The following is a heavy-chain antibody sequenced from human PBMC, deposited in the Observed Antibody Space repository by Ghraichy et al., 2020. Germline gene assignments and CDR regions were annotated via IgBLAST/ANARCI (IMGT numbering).Heavy chain of an antibody. CDR1: GFTVHTNY. V-gene: IGHV3-53*01. Sequence: GESLNISCAASGFTVHTNYMSWVRQAPGKGLEWVSVIYSGGTTYYADSVKGRFTISRDSSKNTLFLQMNSLRTEDTAVYHCARESGFNWNGMDVWGPGTTVTVSS. CDR2: IYSGGTT. CDR3: ARESGFNWNGMDV. D-gene: IGHD1-20*01. J-gene: IGHJ6*02.